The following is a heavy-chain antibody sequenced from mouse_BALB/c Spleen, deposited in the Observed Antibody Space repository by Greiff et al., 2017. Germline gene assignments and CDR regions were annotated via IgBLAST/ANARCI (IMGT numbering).Heavy chain of an antibody. J-gene: IGHJ2*01. Sequence: QVHVKQSGAELAKPGASVKMSCKASGYTFTSYWMHWVKQRPGQGLEWIGYINPSTGYTEYNQKFKDKATLTADKSSSTAYMQLSSLTSEDSAVYYCARGTGIFDYWGQGTTLTVSS. D-gene: IGHD4-1*01. CDR1: GYTFTSYW. CDR3: ARGTGIFDY. CDR2: INPSTGYT. V-gene: IGHV1-7*01.